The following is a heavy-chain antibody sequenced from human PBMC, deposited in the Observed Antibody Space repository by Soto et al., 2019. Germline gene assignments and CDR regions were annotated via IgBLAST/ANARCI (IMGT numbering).Heavy chain of an antibody. J-gene: IGHJ6*02. CDR3: ARFYYDSSGYLPSPYYYYYGMDV. CDR2: IKQDGSEK. V-gene: IGHV3-7*04. CDR1: GFTFSSYW. D-gene: IGHD3-22*01. Sequence: GGSLRLSCAASGFTFSSYWMSWVHQAPGKGLEWVDNIKQDGSEKYYVDSVKGRFTISRDNAKNSLYLQMNSLRAEDTAVYYCARFYYDSSGYLPSPYYYYYGMDVWGQGTTVTVS.